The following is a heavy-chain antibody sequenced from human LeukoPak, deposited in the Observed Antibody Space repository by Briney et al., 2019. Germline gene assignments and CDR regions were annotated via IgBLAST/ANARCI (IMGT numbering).Heavy chain of an antibody. CDR2: INWNGGST. V-gene: IGHV3-20*04. J-gene: IGHJ4*02. Sequence: GGSLRLSCAASGFTFYDYGMSWVRHAPGKGLEWVSGINWNGGSTGYADSVKGRFTISRDNAKNSLYLQMNSLRAEDTALYYCARVLWSRYGDYVSGGYWGQGTLVTVSS. CDR1: GFTFYDYG. CDR3: ARVLWSRYGDYVSGGY. D-gene: IGHD4-17*01.